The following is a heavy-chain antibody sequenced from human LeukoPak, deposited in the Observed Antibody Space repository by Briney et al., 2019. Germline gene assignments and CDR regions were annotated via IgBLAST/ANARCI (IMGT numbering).Heavy chain of an antibody. J-gene: IGHJ4*02. D-gene: IGHD3-22*01. V-gene: IGHV4-39*07. Sequence: SETLSLTCTVSGGSISSSSYYWGWLRQPPGTGLEWIGSIYYSGSTNYNPSLESRVTISVDTSKNQFSLKLSSVTAADTAVYYCARDYDSSGYFDYWGQGTLVTVSS. CDR1: GGSISSSSYY. CDR3: ARDYDSSGYFDY. CDR2: IYYSGST.